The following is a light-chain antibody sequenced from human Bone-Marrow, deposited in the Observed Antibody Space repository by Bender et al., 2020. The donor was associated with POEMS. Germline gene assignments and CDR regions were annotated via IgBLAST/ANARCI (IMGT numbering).Light chain of an antibody. CDR2: SSH. CDR1: SSNIGAHA. Sequence: QSVLTQPPSASGTPGQRVTISCSGGSSNIGAHAVNWYQHLPGTAPKLLIYSSHRRPSEVPDRFSGSRSDTSASLAIGGLQSGDEADYYCAVWDDSLNGWVFGGGTKLTVL. J-gene: IGLJ3*02. CDR3: AVWDDSLNGWV. V-gene: IGLV1-44*01.